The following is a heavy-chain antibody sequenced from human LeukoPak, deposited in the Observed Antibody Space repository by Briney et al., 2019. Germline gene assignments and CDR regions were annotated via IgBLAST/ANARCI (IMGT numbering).Heavy chain of an antibody. CDR1: GFTFSSSA. J-gene: IGHJ4*02. Sequence: GGSLRLSCSVAGFTFSSSAMSWVRQAPGKGLEWFSSISGGGISYHADTVKGRFTISRDNSKNILYLQMNSLKPEDTAFYYCAKGQWGLVVWGQGTLVTVAS. D-gene: IGHD3/OR15-3a*01. CDR3: AKGQWGLVV. CDR2: ISGGGIS. V-gene: IGHV3-23*01.